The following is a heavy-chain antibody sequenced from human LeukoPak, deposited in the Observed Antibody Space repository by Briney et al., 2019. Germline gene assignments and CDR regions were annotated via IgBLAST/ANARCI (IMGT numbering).Heavy chain of an antibody. V-gene: IGHV3-53*01. CDR2: FYSDTNT. D-gene: IGHD3-22*01. CDR3: ARVSPYYFDSDGYPTVSYPFDV. CDR1: GFTVSSTY. Sequence: GGSLRLSCAASGFTVSSTYMSWVRQPPGKGLEWASVFYSDTNTNFADSVKGRFTMSRDTSKNPLYLQMNTLRAEDTAMYYCARVSPYYFDSDGYPTVSYPFDVWGQGTMVTVSS. J-gene: IGHJ3*01.